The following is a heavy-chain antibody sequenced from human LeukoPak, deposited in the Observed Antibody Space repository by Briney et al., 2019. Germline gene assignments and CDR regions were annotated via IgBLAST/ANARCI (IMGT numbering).Heavy chain of an antibody. Sequence: GSLRLSCAASGFTFSSYGMHWVRQAPGKGLEWVAVIWYDGSNKYYADSVKGRFTISRDNSKNTLYLQMNSLRAEDTAVYYCAKPLLTYYYDSSGYSFFDYWGQGTLVTVSS. V-gene: IGHV3-33*06. D-gene: IGHD3-22*01. CDR3: AKPLLTYYYDSSGYSFFDY. CDR1: GFTFSSYG. CDR2: IWYDGSNK. J-gene: IGHJ4*02.